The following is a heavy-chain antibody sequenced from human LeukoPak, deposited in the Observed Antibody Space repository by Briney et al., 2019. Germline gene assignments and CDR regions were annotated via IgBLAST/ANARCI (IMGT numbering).Heavy chain of an antibody. V-gene: IGHV1-69*05. J-gene: IGHJ5*02. Sequence: GSSVKVSCKASGGTLSSYAISWVRQAPGQGLEWMGRIIPIFGTANYAQKFQGRVTITTDESTSTAYIELSSLRSEDTAVYYCARHGSGYKFDPWGQGTLVTVSS. CDR2: IIPIFGTA. CDR3: ARHGSGYKFDP. CDR1: GGTLSSYA. D-gene: IGHD3-22*01.